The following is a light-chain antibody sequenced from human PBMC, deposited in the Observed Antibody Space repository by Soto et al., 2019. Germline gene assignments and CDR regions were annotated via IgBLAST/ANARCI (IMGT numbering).Light chain of an antibody. CDR3: QQYASAPRT. Sequence: EIELTQSPGTLSLSPGERATLSCRASQSVSSSFLAWYQQKPGQAPRLLIYGASGRATGIPDRFSGSGSGTDFTLTISSLEPEDSAVYYCQQYASAPRTFGQGTKVEVK. CDR2: GAS. V-gene: IGKV3-20*01. J-gene: IGKJ1*01. CDR1: QSVSSSF.